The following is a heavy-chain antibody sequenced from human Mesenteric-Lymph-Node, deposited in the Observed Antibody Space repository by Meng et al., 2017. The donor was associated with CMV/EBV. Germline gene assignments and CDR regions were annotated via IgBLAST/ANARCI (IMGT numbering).Heavy chain of an antibody. Sequence: ASVKVSCKVSGYTFTGYYMNWVRQAPGQAPEWMGWVNPKTGGTNYAQKFQGRVTMTRDTSITTAYMELSSLRSDDTAVYYCARSPPPIRTVVVISGGMDVWGQGTTVTVSS. D-gene: IGHD3-22*01. CDR1: GYTFTGYY. V-gene: IGHV1-2*02. CDR2: VNPKTGGT. CDR3: ARSPPPIRTVVVISGGMDV. J-gene: IGHJ6*02.